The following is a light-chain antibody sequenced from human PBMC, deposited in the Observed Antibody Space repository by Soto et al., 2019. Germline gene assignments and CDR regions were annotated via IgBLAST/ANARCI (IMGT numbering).Light chain of an antibody. CDR2: VNI. CDR3: QSYDSSPSGYV. CDR1: SSNIGAGYD. V-gene: IGLV1-40*01. Sequence: QSVLTQPPSVSGAPGQRVTISCTGSSSNIGAGYDVHWYQQLPGTAPKLLIYVNINRHAGVPDRFSGSKSGTSASLAITGLQPEDEADYYGQSYDSSPSGYVVGTGTKVTV. J-gene: IGLJ1*01.